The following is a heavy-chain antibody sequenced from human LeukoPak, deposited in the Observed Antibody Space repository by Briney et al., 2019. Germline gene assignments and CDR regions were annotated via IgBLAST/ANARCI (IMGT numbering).Heavy chain of an antibody. Sequence: ASVKVSCKASGYTLTNYNISWVRQAPGQGLEWMGWINTYKGDTLYAQKLQGRVTMTADTSTNTAYMELRSLRFDDTAVYYCAREFGHCYGDNCLYFFDTWGQGFRVTVFS. V-gene: IGHV1-18*01. CDR2: INTYKGDT. J-gene: IGHJ4*02. CDR3: AREFGHCYGDNCLYFFDT. CDR1: GYTLTNYN. D-gene: IGHD4-23*01.